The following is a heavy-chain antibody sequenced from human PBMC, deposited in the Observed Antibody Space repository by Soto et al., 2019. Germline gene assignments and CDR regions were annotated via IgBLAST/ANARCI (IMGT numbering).Heavy chain of an antibody. CDR3: ARDPPLWELS. CDR1: GFTFSSYS. CDR2: ISSSSSYI. D-gene: IGHD1-26*01. Sequence: EVQLVESGGGLVKHGGSLRLSCAASGFTFSSYSMNWVRQAPGKGLEWVSSISSSSSYIYYADSVKGRFTISRDNAKNSLYLQMNSLRAEDTAVYYCARDPPLWELSWGQGTLVTVSS. J-gene: IGHJ4*02. V-gene: IGHV3-21*01.